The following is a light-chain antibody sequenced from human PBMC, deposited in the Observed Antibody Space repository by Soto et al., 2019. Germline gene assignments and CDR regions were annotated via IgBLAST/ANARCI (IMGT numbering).Light chain of an antibody. Sequence: QSALTQPASVSGSPGQSITISCTGTSSDVGSYNLVSWYQQQPGKAPKLMIYEVTKRPSGVSNRFSGSKSGNTASMTISGLQAEDEADYHCCAYAHAGNGTVVFGGGTKLTVL. V-gene: IGLV2-23*02. CDR2: EVT. J-gene: IGLJ2*01. CDR1: SSDVGSYNL. CDR3: CAYAHAGNGTVV.